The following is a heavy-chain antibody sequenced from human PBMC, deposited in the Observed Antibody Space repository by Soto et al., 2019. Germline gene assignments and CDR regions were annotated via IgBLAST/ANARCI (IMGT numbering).Heavy chain of an antibody. J-gene: IGHJ4*02. D-gene: IGHD5-12*01. CDR1: GGTFSTST. V-gene: IGHV1-69*08. CDR2: TIPLLNVA. Sequence: QVQLVQSGAEVKKPGSSVKVSCKASGGTFSTSTFTWVRQAPGQGLEWMGRTIPLLNVADYAQDFQGRVTITADQSTSTAYMELTSLTSKDTAVYYCARDSPIGSTYSGYDAIDSWGQGTLVTVSS. CDR3: ARDSPIGSTYSGYDAIDS.